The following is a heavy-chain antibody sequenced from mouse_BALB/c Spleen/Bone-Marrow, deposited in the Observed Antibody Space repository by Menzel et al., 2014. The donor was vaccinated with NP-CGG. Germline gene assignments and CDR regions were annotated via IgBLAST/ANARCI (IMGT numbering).Heavy chain of an antibody. D-gene: IGHD1-1*01. CDR2: INPDSSTI. V-gene: IGHV4-1*02. CDR1: GFDFSRYW. CDR3: GRLKYYCNFFV. Sequence: EVKLVESGGGLVQPGGSLKLSCAASGFDFSRYWMSWVRQAPGKGLEWIGGINPDSSTINYTPSLKDKFIISRDNAKNTLYLQMSKVRSEDSALYYCGRLKYYCNFFVWGAGTTVTVSS. J-gene: IGHJ1*01.